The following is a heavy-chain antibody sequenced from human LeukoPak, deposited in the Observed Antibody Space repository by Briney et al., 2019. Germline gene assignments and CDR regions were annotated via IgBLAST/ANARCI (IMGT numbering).Heavy chain of an antibody. D-gene: IGHD3-22*01. CDR2: IYYSGST. J-gene: IGHJ2*01. CDR3: ARGYYDSSGYYLVTRYWYFDL. Sequence: SETLSLTCTVSGGSVSSGSYYWSWLRQPPGKGLEWIGYIYYSGSTNYNPSLKSRVTISVDTSKNQFSLKLSSVTAADTAVYYCARGYYDSSGYYLVTRYWYFDLWGRGTLVTVSS. CDR1: GGSVSSGSYY. V-gene: IGHV4-61*01.